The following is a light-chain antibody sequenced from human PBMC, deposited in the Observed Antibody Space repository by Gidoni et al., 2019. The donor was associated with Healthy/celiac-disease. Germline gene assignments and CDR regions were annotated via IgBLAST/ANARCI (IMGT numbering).Light chain of an antibody. CDR3: QAWDSSTASV. J-gene: IGLJ1*01. Sequence: SYELTQPHSVSVSPGQTASITCSGDKLGDKYACWYQQKPGQSPVLVIYQDSKRPSGIPERFSGSNSGNTATLTISGTQAMDEADYYCQAWDSSTASVFGTGTKVTGL. V-gene: IGLV3-1*01. CDR2: QDS. CDR1: KLGDKY.